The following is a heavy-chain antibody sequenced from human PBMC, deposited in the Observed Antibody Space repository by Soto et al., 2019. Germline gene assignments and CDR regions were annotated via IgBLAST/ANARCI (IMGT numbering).Heavy chain of an antibody. CDR1: GFTFSDYG. J-gene: IGHJ6*02. Sequence: QVQLVESGGGVVQPGRSLRLSCAASGFTFSDYGMHWVRQAPGKGLDWVTVISYDGGNKYYADSVKGRFTISRDNSKNTLYLQRNSLRAEDTAGYYCGKGGWSLGGMDVWGQGTTVTVSS. CDR3: GKGGWSLGGMDV. D-gene: IGHD3-3*01. CDR2: ISYDGGNK. V-gene: IGHV3-30*18.